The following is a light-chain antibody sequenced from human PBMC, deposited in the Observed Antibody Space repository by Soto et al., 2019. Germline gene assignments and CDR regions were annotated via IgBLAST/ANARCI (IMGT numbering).Light chain of an antibody. CDR1: QSVSNN. J-gene: IGKJ4*01. CDR2: GAT. CDR3: QQHNGWALT. Sequence: EIVMTQSPATLSVSPGERVTLSCRASQSVSNNLAWYQQKPGQAPRLLIYGATATATGIPARFSGSGSGTEFTLTISSLQSEDFAVYYCQQHNGWALTFGGGTKVEIK. V-gene: IGKV3-15*01.